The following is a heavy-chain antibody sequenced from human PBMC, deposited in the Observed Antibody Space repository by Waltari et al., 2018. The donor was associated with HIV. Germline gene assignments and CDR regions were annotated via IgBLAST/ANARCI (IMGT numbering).Heavy chain of an antibody. D-gene: IGHD3-22*01. J-gene: IGHJ3*02. CDR2: INHSGST. CDR3: AWIDYDTRRGAFDI. CDR1: GGSFSGYY. Sequence: QVQLQQWGAGLLKPSETLSLTCAVYGGSFSGYYWSWIRQHPGKGLEWIGEINHSGSTNYNPSLKSRVTISVDTSKNQFSLKLSSVTAADTAVYYCAWIDYDTRRGAFDIWGQGTMVTVSS. V-gene: IGHV4-34*01.